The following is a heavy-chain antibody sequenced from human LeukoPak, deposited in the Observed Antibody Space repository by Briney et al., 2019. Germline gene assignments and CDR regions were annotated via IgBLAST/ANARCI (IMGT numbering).Heavy chain of an antibody. Sequence: ASVKVSCKASGYTFTSYGISWVRQAPGQGLEWMGWISAYNGNTNYAQKLQSRVTMTTDTSTSTAYMELRSLRSDDTAVYYCARGPDTAMVSYYYGMDVWGQGTTVTVSS. V-gene: IGHV1-18*01. CDR2: ISAYNGNT. CDR3: ARGPDTAMVSYYYGMDV. J-gene: IGHJ6*02. D-gene: IGHD5-18*01. CDR1: GYTFTSYG.